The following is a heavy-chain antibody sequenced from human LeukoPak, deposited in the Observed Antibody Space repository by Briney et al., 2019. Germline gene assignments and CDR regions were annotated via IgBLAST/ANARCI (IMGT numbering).Heavy chain of an antibody. CDR1: GFTFSTYA. V-gene: IGHV3-23*01. CDR3: ARGDCSGGSCYLSLATIDY. CDR2: ISGSGGST. D-gene: IGHD2-15*01. Sequence: GGSLRLSCAASGFTFSTYAMSWVRQAPGKGLEWVSAISGSGGSTYYADSVKGRFTISRDNSKNTLYLQMNSLRAEDTAVYYCARGDCSGGSCYLSLATIDYWGQGTLDTVSS. J-gene: IGHJ4*02.